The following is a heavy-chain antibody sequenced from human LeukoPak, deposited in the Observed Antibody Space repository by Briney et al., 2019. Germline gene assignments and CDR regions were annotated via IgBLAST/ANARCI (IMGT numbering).Heavy chain of an antibody. D-gene: IGHD6-13*01. J-gene: IGHJ4*02. CDR2: ISSGNSYI. CDR3: ARDPAGSSWSLD. V-gene: IGHV3-21*01. Sequence: AGGSLRLSCAASGFTFSSYSMNWVRQAPGKGLEWVSSISSGNSYIYYADSVKGRFTISRDNAKNSLYLQMNSLRPGDTAVYYCARDPAGSSWSLDWGQGTLVTVSS. CDR1: GFTFSSYS.